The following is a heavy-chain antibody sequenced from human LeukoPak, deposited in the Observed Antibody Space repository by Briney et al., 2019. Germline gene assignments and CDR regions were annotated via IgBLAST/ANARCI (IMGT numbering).Heavy chain of an antibody. J-gene: IGHJ6*03. CDR2: MNPNSGNT. CDR1: GYTFTSYD. V-gene: IGHV1-8*01. CDR3: ARVRLYYYYMDV. Sequence: ASVKVSCKASGYTFTSYDINWVRQATGQGLEWMGWMNPNSGNTGYAQKFQGRVTMTRNTSISTAYMELSGLRSEDTAVYYCARVRLYYYYMDVWGKGTTVTVSS.